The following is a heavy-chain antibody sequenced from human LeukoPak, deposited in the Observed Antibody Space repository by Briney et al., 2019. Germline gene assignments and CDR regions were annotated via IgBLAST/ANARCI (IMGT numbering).Heavy chain of an antibody. V-gene: IGHV4-39*01. CDR2: IYYSGVT. Sequence: SETLSLTCTVSGGSISSRAYYWTWIRQPPGKGLEWIGTIYYSGVTYYNPSLKSRVTISVDTSKNQFSLKLSSVTAADTAVYYCARRLVAATTIDYWGQGTLVTVSS. CDR3: ARRLVAATTIDY. J-gene: IGHJ4*02. CDR1: GGSISSRAYY. D-gene: IGHD6-25*01.